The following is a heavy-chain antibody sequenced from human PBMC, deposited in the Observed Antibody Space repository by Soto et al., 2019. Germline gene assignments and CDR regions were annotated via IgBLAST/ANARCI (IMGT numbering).Heavy chain of an antibody. CDR2: INHSGTT. D-gene: IGHD3-9*01. CDR1: GGSFSGHY. Sequence: QVQLQQWGAGLLKPSETLSLTCAVSGGSFSGHYWRWIRQSPGEGLEWIGEINHSGTTNYNPSLKSRVTISVDTSKNQFSLKLSSETAADTAVYYCASLDYDICVWGKGTTVTVSS. CDR3: ASLDYDICV. V-gene: IGHV4-34*01. J-gene: IGHJ6*04.